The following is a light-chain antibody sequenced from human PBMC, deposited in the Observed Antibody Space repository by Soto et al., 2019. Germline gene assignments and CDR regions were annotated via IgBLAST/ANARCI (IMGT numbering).Light chain of an antibody. CDR1: QTISNY. V-gene: IGKV1-39*01. J-gene: IGKJ1*01. CDR3: QQSYSTSWT. CDR2: AAS. Sequence: DIQMTQAPSSLSASVGDRVTITCRASQTISNYLNWYQQKPGKAPKLLIYAASSLKSAVPSRFSCSGSGTDFTLTIGSLQPEDFATYNCQQSYSTSWTFGQGTKVEIK.